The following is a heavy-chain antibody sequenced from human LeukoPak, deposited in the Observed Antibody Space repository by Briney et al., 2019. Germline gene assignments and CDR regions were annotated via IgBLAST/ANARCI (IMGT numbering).Heavy chain of an antibody. D-gene: IGHD1-26*01. Sequence: PGGSLRLSCAASGFTFSSYWMSWVRQAPGKGLEWLANIKQDGSEKYYVDSVKGRFTISRDNPTNSLYLQMNSLTAEATVIYYCARYSGNYRAFDIWGQGTMVTVSS. J-gene: IGHJ3*02. CDR3: ARYSGNYRAFDI. V-gene: IGHV3-7*05. CDR2: IKQDGSEK. CDR1: GFTFSSYW.